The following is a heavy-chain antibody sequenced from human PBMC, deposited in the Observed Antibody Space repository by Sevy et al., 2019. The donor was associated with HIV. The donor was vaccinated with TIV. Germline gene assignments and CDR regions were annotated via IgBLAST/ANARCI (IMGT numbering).Heavy chain of an antibody. D-gene: IGHD1-26*01. J-gene: IGHJ5*02. V-gene: IGHV3-23*01. CDR1: EFTFSSYA. CDR3: AKDRGRNAVGATQGFDA. Sequence: GGSLRLSCAASEFTFSSYAMSWVRQAPVKGLEWVSSISGSGDSTYYADSVKGRFTISRDNFKNTLYLRMNSLRAEDTAVYYCAKDRGRNAVGATQGFDAWGRGTLVTVSS. CDR2: ISGSGDST.